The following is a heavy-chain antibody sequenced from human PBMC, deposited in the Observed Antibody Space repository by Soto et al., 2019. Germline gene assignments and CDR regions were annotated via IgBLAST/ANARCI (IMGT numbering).Heavy chain of an antibody. Sequence: GESLKISCQVSGYNFSNHWVGWVRQRPGEGLEWVGIILPGDSDTRYSPSFEGQVTMSADQSTTTAYLQWSSLEASDTAMYFCARHRSTSYHSIFDYWGQGTQVTVSS. CDR2: ILPGDSDT. D-gene: IGHD1-26*01. V-gene: IGHV5-51*01. CDR3: ARHRSTSYHSIFDY. CDR1: GYNFSNHW. J-gene: IGHJ4*02.